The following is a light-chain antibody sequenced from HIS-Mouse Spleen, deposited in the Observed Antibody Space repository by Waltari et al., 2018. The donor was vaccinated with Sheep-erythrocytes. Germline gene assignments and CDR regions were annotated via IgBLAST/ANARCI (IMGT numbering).Light chain of an antibody. CDR3: SSYTSSSTLYV. Sequence: QSALTQPDSVSGSPGQSITISCTGTSSDVGGYNYVSWYQQHPGKAPKLMIYEVSNRPSGVSNRLSGSKSGNTASLTISGLQAEDEADYYCSSYTSSSTLYVFGTGTKVTVL. J-gene: IGLJ1*01. CDR2: EVS. V-gene: IGLV2-14*01. CDR1: SSDVGGYNY.